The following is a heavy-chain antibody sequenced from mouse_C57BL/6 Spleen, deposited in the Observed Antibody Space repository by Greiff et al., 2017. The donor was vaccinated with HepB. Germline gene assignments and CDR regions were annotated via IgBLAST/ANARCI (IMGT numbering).Heavy chain of an antibody. J-gene: IGHJ3*01. CDR3: TRGYRPTWFAY. CDR2: IDPETGGT. CDR1: GYTFTDYE. V-gene: IGHV1-15*01. Sequence: QVQLQQSGAELVRPGASVTLSCKASGYTFTDYEMHWVKQTPVHGLEWIGAIDPETGGTAYNQKFKGKAILTADKSSSTAYMELRSLTSEDSAVYYCTRGYRPTWFAYWGQGTLVTVSA. D-gene: IGHD2-14*01.